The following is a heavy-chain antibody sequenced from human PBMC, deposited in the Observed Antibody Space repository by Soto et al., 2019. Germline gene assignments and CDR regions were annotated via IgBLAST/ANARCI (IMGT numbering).Heavy chain of an antibody. V-gene: IGHV4-59*01. CDR2: IYYSGST. CDR1: GGSISSYY. Sequence: SETLSLTCTVSGGSISSYYWSWIRQPPGKGLEWIGYIYYSGSTNYNPSLKSRVTISVDTSKNQFSLKLSSVTAADTAVYYCASQGYLYSSSWYLDPWGQGTLVTVSS. CDR3: ASQGYLYSSSWYLDP. D-gene: IGHD6-13*01. J-gene: IGHJ5*02.